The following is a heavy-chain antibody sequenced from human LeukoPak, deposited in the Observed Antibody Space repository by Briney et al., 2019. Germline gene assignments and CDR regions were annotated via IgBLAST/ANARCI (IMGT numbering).Heavy chain of an antibody. CDR1: GFTFSSYA. CDR2: ISYDGSNK. J-gene: IGHJ3*02. V-gene: IGHV3-30*04. D-gene: IGHD2-2*01. CDR3: AREVVVVPAAMGVGAFDI. Sequence: PGGSLRLSCAAPGFTFSSYAMHWVRQAPGKGLEWVAVISYDGSNKYYADSVKGRFTISRDNSKNTLYLQMNSLRAEDTAVYYCAREVVVVPAAMGVGAFDIWGQGTMVTVSS.